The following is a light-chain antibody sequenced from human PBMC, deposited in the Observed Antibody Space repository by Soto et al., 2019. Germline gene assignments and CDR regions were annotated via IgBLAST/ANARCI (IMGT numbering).Light chain of an antibody. Sequence: EIVLTQSPSTLSLSPGERATLSCRASQSFSSYLAWYQQKPGQAPRLLIYDASNRATGIPARFSGSVSGTDFTLTISSLEPEDFAVYYCQQRSNWPPITFGQGTRLEIK. CDR2: DAS. CDR3: QQRSNWPPIT. CDR1: QSFSSY. J-gene: IGKJ5*01. V-gene: IGKV3-11*01.